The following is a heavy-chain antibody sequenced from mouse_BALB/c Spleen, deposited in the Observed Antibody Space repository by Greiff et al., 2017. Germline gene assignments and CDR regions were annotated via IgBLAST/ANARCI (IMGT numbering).Heavy chain of an antibody. D-gene: IGHD2-10*02. CDR1: GYTFTSYY. V-gene: IGHV1S81*02. CDR3: TRGYGNYVYFDY. J-gene: IGHJ2*01. Sequence: VKLMESGAELVKPGASVKLSCKASGYTFTSYYMYWVKQRPGQGLEWIGEINPSNGGTNFNEKFKSKATLTVDKSSSTAYMQLSSLTSEDSAVYYCTRGYGNYVYFDYWGQGTTLTVSS. CDR2: INPSNGGT.